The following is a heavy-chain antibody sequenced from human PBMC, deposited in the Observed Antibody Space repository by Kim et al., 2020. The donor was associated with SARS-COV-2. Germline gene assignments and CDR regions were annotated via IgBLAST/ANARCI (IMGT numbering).Heavy chain of an antibody. D-gene: IGHD1-1*01. CDR2: IHPDGNS. Sequence: SETLSLTCAVYGGSFSGYYFTWIRQPPGKGLGWIGEIHPDGNSYYNPSLMSRVNISLDTSKSQFSLNMNSVTAADTAADWCTRGTDAYKIGRDWGQGTLVTVSS. V-gene: IGHV4-34*01. CDR1: GGSFSGYY. J-gene: IGHJ4*02. CDR3: TRGTDAYKIGRD.